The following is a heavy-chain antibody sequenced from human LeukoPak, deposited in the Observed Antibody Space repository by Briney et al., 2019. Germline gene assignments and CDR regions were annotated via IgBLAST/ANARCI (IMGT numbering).Heavy chain of an antibody. CDR1: VGTFSSYA. J-gene: IGHJ6*03. D-gene: IGHD3-10*01. Sequence: SVNVSCKASVGTFSSYAISWVRQAPGQGLEWMGGIIPIFGTANYAQKFQGRVTITADKSTSTAYMELSSLRSEDTAVYYCARHVTYYYGSGSYDDYMDVWGKGTTVTVSS. V-gene: IGHV1-69*06. CDR2: IIPIFGTA. CDR3: ARHVTYYYGSGSYDDYMDV.